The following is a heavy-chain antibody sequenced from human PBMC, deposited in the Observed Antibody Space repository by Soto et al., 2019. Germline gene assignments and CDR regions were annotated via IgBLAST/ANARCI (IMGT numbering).Heavy chain of an antibody. CDR3: TRDLVGYCSSTSCYSRMDV. J-gene: IGHJ6*02. Sequence: PGGSLRLSCTASGFTFGDDAMSWFRQAPGKGLEWVGFIRSKAYGGTTEYAASVKGRFTISRDDSKSIAYLQMNSLKTEDTAVYYCTRDLVGYCSSTSCYSRMDVWGQGTTVTVSS. CDR2: IRSKAYGGTT. D-gene: IGHD2-2*01. CDR1: GFTFGDDA. V-gene: IGHV3-49*03.